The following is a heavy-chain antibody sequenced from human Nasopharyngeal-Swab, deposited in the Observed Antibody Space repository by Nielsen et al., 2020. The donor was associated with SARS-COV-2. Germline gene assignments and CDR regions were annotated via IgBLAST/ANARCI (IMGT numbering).Heavy chain of an antibody. D-gene: IGHD5-18*01. V-gene: IGHV1-8*01. Sequence: WVRQAPGQGLEWMGWMNPNSGNTGYAQKFQGRVTMTRNISISTAYMELSSLRSEDTAVYYCARALTVDTAMVIYYYYYYGMDVWGQGTTVTVSS. CDR3: ARALTVDTAMVIYYYYYYGMDV. J-gene: IGHJ6*02. CDR2: MNPNSGNT.